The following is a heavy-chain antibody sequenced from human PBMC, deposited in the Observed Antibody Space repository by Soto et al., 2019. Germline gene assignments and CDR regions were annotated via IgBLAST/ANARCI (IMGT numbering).Heavy chain of an antibody. CDR1: GYTFTGYY. J-gene: IGHJ6*04. CDR2: INPNSGGT. Sequence: GASVKVSCKASGYTFTGYYMHWVRQAPGQGLEWMGWINPNSGGTNYAQKFQGWVTMTRDTSISTAYMELSRLRSDDTAVYYCARGIVAAGSPRMDVWGKGTTVTVSS. CDR3: ARGIVAAGSPRMDV. D-gene: IGHD6-13*01. V-gene: IGHV1-2*04.